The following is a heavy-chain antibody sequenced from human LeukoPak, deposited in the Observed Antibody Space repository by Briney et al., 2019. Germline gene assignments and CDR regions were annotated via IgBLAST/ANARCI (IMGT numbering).Heavy chain of an antibody. J-gene: IGHJ4*02. CDR3: ARLDIVAVDGNY. CDR1: GGSISGSSYY. CDR2: IYYSGRT. Sequence: SETLSLTCTVSGGSISGSSYYWGWIRQPPGKGLEWIGSIYYSGRTYYKPSLKSRVAISVDTSKNQFSLKLSSVTAADTAVYYCARLDIVAVDGNYWGQGTLVTVSS. D-gene: IGHD2-2*01. V-gene: IGHV4-39*01.